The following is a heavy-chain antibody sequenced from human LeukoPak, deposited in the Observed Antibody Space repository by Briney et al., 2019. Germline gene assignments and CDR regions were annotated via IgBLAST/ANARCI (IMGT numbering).Heavy chain of an antibody. CDR1: GYTFTGYY. Sequence: ASVKVSCKASGYTFTGYYMHWVRQAPGQGLEWMGWINPNSGGTNYAQKFQGRVTMTRDTSISTAYMELSSLKASDTAMYYCARRRASYGDYSVDYWGRGTLVTVSS. CDR3: ARRRASYGDYSVDY. CDR2: INPNSGGT. J-gene: IGHJ4*02. D-gene: IGHD4-17*01. V-gene: IGHV1-2*02.